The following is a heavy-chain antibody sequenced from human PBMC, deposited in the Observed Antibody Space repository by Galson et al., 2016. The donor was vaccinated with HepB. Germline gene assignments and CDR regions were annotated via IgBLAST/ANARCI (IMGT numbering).Heavy chain of an antibody. Sequence: SETLSLTCTVSGDSISSSNYYWGWIRQPPGKGLEWIGSIYYSGSTYYNPSLKSRVTISVDMSKNQFSLKLSSVTAADTAVYYCARPGGTTGSIYFQHWGQGTLVTVSS. CDR3: ARPGGTTGSIYFQH. CDR2: IYYSGST. CDR1: GDSISSSNYY. D-gene: IGHD4-17*01. J-gene: IGHJ1*01. V-gene: IGHV4-39*01.